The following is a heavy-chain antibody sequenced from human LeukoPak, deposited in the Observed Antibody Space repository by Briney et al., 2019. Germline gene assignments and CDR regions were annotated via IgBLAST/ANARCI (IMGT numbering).Heavy chain of an antibody. J-gene: IGHJ6*03. V-gene: IGHV3-53*01. CDR3: ASGSGSYRTPYYYMDV. Sequence: GGSLRLSCAASGFTVSGNYMSWVRQASGKGLEWVSVIYSGGSTYYADSVKGRFTISRDNSKNTLYLQMNTLRAEDTAVYYCASGSGSYRTPYYYMDVWGTGTTVTVSS. CDR2: IYSGGST. CDR1: GFTVSGNY. D-gene: IGHD3-10*01.